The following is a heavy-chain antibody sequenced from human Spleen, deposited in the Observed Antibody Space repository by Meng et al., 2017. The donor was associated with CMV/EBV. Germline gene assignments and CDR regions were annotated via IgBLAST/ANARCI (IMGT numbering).Heavy chain of an antibody. CDR1: WFPISDYC. CDR3: ARDNSYSNSWWFDP. D-gene: IGHD1-26*01. V-gene: IGHV1-46*01. J-gene: IGHJ5*02. CDR2: INPSGDYT. Sequence: AFWFPISDYCLHWVRQAPGQGLWWMAIINPSGDYTWYSQKFQGRVTLTRDTSTSTVYMELSSLRSEDTALYYCARDNSYSNSWWFDPWGQGTLVTVSS.